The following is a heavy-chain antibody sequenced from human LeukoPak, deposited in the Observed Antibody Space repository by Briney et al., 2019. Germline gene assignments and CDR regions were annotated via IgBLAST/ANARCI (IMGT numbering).Heavy chain of an antibody. Sequence: GGSLRLSCAASGFTFSSYWMSWVRQAPGKGLEWVANIKQDGSEKYYVDSVKGRFTISRDNAKNSLYLQMNSLRAEDTAVYYCATLWFGELRPDYYYYMDVWGKGTTVTISS. CDR1: GFTFSSYW. CDR3: ATLWFGELRPDYYYYMDV. D-gene: IGHD3-10*01. J-gene: IGHJ6*03. V-gene: IGHV3-7*01. CDR2: IKQDGSEK.